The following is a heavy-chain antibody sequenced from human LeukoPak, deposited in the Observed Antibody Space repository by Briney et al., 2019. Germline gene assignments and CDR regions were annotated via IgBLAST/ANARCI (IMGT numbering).Heavy chain of an antibody. CDR3: AKYEMDG. V-gene: IGHV3-7*01. Sequence: GGSLRLSCVVSGFTFKSYWMIWVRQAPGKGLEWVANIKEDGSEKHYVDSVKGRFIISRDNAKNSLYLQMNSLRAEDTAVYYCAKYEMDGWGQGTTVIVSS. J-gene: IGHJ6*02. D-gene: IGHD3-3*01. CDR2: IKEDGSEK. CDR1: GFTFKSYW.